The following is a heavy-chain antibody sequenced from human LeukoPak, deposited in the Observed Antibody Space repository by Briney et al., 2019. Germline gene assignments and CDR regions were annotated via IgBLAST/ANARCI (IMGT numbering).Heavy chain of an antibody. CDR2: INSDGINT. CDR3: ARDALWGRSGSYYFDY. D-gene: IGHD3-3*01. Sequence: GGSLRLSCAVSGFTFSNAWMSWVRQAPGKGLVWVSRINSDGINTSYADSVKGRFTISRDNAKNTLNLQMNSLRAEDTAVYYCARDALWGRSGSYYFDYWGQGTLVTVSS. CDR1: GFTFSNAW. J-gene: IGHJ4*02. V-gene: IGHV3-74*01.